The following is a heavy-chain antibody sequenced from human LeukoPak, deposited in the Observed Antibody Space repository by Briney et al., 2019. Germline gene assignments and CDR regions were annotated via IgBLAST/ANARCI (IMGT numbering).Heavy chain of an antibody. CDR3: AREEVPVGGAYYGMDV. Sequence: GGSLRLSCAASGFSVSSNYMNWVRHAPGKGLEWVSVTYSGGSTYYADSVKGRFTISRDNSKNTLFLQMNSLRAEDTAVHYCAREEVPVGGAYYGMDVWGQGTTVTVSS. CDR2: TYSGGST. J-gene: IGHJ6*02. CDR1: GFSVSSNY. D-gene: IGHD6-19*01. V-gene: IGHV3-66*01.